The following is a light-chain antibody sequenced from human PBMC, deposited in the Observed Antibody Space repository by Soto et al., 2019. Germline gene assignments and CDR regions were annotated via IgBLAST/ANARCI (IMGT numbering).Light chain of an antibody. CDR3: QQYNTWPPYT. J-gene: IGKJ2*01. CDR2: GAS. Sequence: EIVMTQSPATLSVSPGERATLSCRASQRVSTNLAWYQQKPGQAPRRLIYGASTRATGIPARFSGSGSGTDFTLNINSLQSEDVAVYFCQQYNTWPPYTFGQGTKLEIK. CDR1: QRVSTN. V-gene: IGKV3-15*01.